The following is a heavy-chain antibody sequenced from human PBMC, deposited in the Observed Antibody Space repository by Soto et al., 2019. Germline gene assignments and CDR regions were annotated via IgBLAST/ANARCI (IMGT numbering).Heavy chain of an antibody. J-gene: IGHJ4*02. CDR1: GYTFNKYD. Sequence: ASVKVSCKASGYTFNKYDITWVRQAPGQGLEWLGLISPNSGRPSYAQKFEGRGTMTTDTSTTTAYLELRSLRSDDTAVYYCVRQYYDFWTDYPDFDYWGQGTLVTVSS. CDR3: VRQYYDFWTDYPDFDY. D-gene: IGHD3-3*01. V-gene: IGHV1-18*04. CDR2: ISPNSGRP.